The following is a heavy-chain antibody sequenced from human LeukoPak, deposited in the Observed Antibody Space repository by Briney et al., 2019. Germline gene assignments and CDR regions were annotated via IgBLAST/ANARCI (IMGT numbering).Heavy chain of an antibody. CDR1: GFTVSNNY. J-gene: IGHJ4*02. CDR3: ARAQRYHYDSSGYYSGYYFDY. CDR2: FYSGGST. V-gene: IGHV3-66*01. Sequence: GGSLRLSCAASGFTVSNNYMSWVRQAPGKGLEWVSVFYSGGSTHYADSAKGRFTISRDKSKNTVDLQMNSLRAEDTAFYYCARAQRYHYDSSGYYSGYYFDYWGQGTLVTVSS. D-gene: IGHD3-22*01.